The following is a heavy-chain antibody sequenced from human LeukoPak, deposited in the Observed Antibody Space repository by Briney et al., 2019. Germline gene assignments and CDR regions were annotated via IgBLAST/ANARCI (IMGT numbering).Heavy chain of an antibody. Sequence: GASVKVSCKASGYTFTCFYIHWLRQAPGQGLEWMGWINPNSGDANYAPKFQGRVTMTRDTSISTAYMELSSLRSDDTAVYYCARGHCGSATCQRNWFDPWGQGSLVTVSS. D-gene: IGHD2-2*01. V-gene: IGHV1-2*02. CDR2: INPNSGDA. CDR1: GYTFTCFY. CDR3: ARGHCGSATCQRNWFDP. J-gene: IGHJ5*02.